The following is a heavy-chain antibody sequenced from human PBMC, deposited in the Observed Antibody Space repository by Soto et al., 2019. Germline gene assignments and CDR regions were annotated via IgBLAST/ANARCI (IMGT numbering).Heavy chain of an antibody. CDR3: ARLTILANYYYYYYMDV. J-gene: IGHJ6*03. D-gene: IGHD3-3*01. CDR2: ISSSGSTI. Sequence: GGSLRLSCAASGFTFSDYYMSWIRQAPGKGLEWVSYISSSGSTIYYADSVKGRFTISRDNAKNSLYLQMNSLRAEDTAVYYCARLTILANYYYYYYMDVWGKGTKVTVSS. CDR1: GFTFSDYY. V-gene: IGHV3-11*01.